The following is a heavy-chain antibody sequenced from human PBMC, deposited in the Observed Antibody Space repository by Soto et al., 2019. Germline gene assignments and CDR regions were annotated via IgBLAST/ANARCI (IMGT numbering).Heavy chain of an antibody. CDR2: IIPIFGTA. CDR1: GGTFSSYA. V-gene: IGHV1-69*13. D-gene: IGHD6-19*01. J-gene: IGHJ5*02. Sequence: SVKVSCKASGGTFSSYAISWVRQAPGQGLEWMGGIIPIFGTANYAQKLQGRVTITADESTSTAYMELSSLRSEDTAVYYCAREEAGIAVAGTLGYNWFDPWGQGTLVTVS. CDR3: AREEAGIAVAGTLGYNWFDP.